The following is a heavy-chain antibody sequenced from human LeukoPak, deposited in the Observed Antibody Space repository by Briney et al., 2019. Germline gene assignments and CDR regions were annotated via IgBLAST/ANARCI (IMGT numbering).Heavy chain of an antibody. CDR2: IKQDGSEK. D-gene: IGHD4-17*01. J-gene: IGHJ4*02. Sequence: GGSLRLSCAASGFTFGSYWMSWVRQAPGKGLEWVANIKQDGSEKYYVDSVKGRFTISRDNAKNSLYLQMNSLRAEDTAVYYCARDTQDGDHSYYFDYWGQGTLVTVSS. CDR1: GFTFGSYW. V-gene: IGHV3-7*03. CDR3: ARDTQDGDHSYYFDY.